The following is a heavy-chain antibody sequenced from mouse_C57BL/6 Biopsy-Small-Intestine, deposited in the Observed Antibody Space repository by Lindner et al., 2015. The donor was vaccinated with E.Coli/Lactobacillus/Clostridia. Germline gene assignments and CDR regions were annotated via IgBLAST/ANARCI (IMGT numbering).Heavy chain of an antibody. V-gene: IGHV1-63*01. J-gene: IGHJ4*01. CDR2: IYPGGGYT. Sequence: VQLQESGAELVRPGTSVKMSCKASGYTFTNYWITWAKQRPGHGLEWIGDIYPGGGYTNYNENFKGRATLTADKSSSTAYMQFSSLTSEDSAIYYCARGDSFYAMDYWGQGTSVTVSS. D-gene: IGHD2-12*01. CDR3: ARGDSFYAMDY. CDR1: GYTFTNYW.